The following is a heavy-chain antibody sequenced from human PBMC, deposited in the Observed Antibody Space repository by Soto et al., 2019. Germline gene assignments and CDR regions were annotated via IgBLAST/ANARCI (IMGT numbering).Heavy chain of an antibody. CDR3: ARIGDYYGSGSYYNLDY. Sequence: ETLSLTCTVSGGSISSYYWSWIRQPPGKGLEWIGYIYYSGSTNYNPSLKSRVTISVDTSKNQFSLKLSSVTAADTAVYYCARIGDYYGSGSYYNLDYWGQGTLVTVSS. V-gene: IGHV4-59*01. J-gene: IGHJ4*02. CDR1: GGSISSYY. D-gene: IGHD3-10*01. CDR2: IYYSGST.